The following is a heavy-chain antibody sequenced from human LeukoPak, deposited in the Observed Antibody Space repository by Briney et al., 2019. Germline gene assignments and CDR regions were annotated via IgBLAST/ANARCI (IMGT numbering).Heavy chain of an antibody. J-gene: IGHJ3*02. CDR2: IYSDNT. D-gene: IGHD6-19*01. V-gene: IGHV3-53*01. CDR1: GFTVSSNS. Sequence: PGGALRLSCTVSGFTVSSNSMSWVRQARGKGLEWVSFIYSDNTHYSDSVKGRFTISRDNAKNSLYLQMNSLRAEDTAVYYCAKVTGYSSGSPIWGQGTMVTVSS. CDR3: AKVTGYSSGSPI.